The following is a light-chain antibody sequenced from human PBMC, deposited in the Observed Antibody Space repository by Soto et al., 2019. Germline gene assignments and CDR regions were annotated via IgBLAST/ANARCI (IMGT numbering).Light chain of an antibody. J-gene: IGLJ2*01. CDR2: DTF. V-gene: IGLV7-46*01. Sequence: QAVVTQEPSLTVSPGVTVTLTCVSSTGPVSSGHYVYWFQQKPGQAPRTLIYDTFNTHSWTPARFSGSLLGGKAALTLSGAQPEDAADYFCLLYFNTIVVFGGGTKVTVL. CDR1: TGPVSSGHY. CDR3: LLYFNTIVV.